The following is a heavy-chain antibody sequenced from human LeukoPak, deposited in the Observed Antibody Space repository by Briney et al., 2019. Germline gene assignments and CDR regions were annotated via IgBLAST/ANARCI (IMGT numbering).Heavy chain of an antibody. V-gene: IGHV4-4*02. CDR2: IYHSGST. CDR1: GCTISSSNW. CDR3: ARGGRSGSYFDY. D-gene: IGHD3-10*01. J-gene: IGHJ4*02. Sequence: SGTLSLTCAVSGCTISSSNWWRWVRQPPGKGLEWIGVIYHSGSTNYDPSLKGRVTISVDKSKNQFYLQLSCVTAADTAVYYCARGGRSGSYFDYWGQGTLVTVSS.